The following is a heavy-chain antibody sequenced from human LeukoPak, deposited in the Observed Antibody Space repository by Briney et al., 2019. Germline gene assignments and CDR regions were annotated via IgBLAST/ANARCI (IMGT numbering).Heavy chain of an antibody. CDR3: ATERDSSWTFDS. J-gene: IGHJ4*02. Sequence: GGSLRLSCAASGFTFSSYSMNWVRQAPGKGLEWVSYISRSSSSIYYADSVKGRFTISRDNAKNSLYLQMNSLGAEDTAVYYCATERDSSWTFDSWGQGTLVTVSS. CDR1: GFTFSSYS. V-gene: IGHV3-48*01. D-gene: IGHD6-13*01. CDR2: ISRSSSSI.